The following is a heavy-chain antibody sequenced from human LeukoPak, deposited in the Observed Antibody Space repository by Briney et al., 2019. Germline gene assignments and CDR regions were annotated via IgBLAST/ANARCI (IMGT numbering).Heavy chain of an antibody. V-gene: IGHV4-38-2*02. CDR1: GFSITSGYQ. D-gene: IGHD2-2*01. CDR2: IYHSGSA. CDR3: ARDPRRLTPDCTSTSCYENYFDP. J-gene: IGHJ5*02. Sequence: SETLSLTCSVSGFSITSGYQWAWIRQSPGKGLEWIGSIYHSGSAHYNPSLKSRVTISVDTSRNQFSLRLSSVTAADTAVYYCARDPRRLTPDCTSTSCYENYFDPWGQGTLVTVAS.